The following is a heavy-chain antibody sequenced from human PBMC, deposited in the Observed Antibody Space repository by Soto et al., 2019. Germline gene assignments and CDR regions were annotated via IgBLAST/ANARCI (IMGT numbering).Heavy chain of an antibody. J-gene: IGHJ4*02. D-gene: IGHD3-10*01. CDR1: GYTFTSYD. CDR2: MNPNSGNT. V-gene: IGHV1-8*01. Sequence: ASVKVSCKASGYTFTSYDINWVRQATGQGLEWMGWMNPNSGNTGYAQKFQGRVTMTEDTSTDTAYMELSSLRSEDTAVYYCATFGSGSYNHFDYWGQGTLVTVSS. CDR3: ATFGSGSYNHFDY.